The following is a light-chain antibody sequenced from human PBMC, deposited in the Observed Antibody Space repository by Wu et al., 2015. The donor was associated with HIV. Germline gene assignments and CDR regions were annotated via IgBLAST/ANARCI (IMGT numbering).Light chain of an antibody. Sequence: DFQMTQSPSSLSASVGDRVTITCRASQSISRYLNWYQQKPGKAPKLLIYVASTLQSGVPTRFSGAGSGTDFTLTISSLQPEDSATYYCQHSWSFGQGTKVEIK. CDR3: QHSWS. CDR1: QSISRY. V-gene: IGKV1-39*01. CDR2: VAS. J-gene: IGKJ1*01.